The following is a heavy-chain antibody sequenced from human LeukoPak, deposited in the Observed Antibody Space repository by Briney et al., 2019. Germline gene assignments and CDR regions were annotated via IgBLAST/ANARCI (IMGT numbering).Heavy chain of an antibody. V-gene: IGHV4-39*01. Sequence: PSETLSLTCTVSGGSISSSSYYWGWIRQPPGKGLEWIGSIYYSGSTYYNPSLKSRVTISVDTSKNQFSLKLSSVTAADTAVYYCARLYYGDYDYYFDYWGQGTLVTVSS. D-gene: IGHD4-17*01. J-gene: IGHJ4*02. CDR2: IYYSGST. CDR3: ARLYYGDYDYYFDY. CDR1: GGSISSSSYY.